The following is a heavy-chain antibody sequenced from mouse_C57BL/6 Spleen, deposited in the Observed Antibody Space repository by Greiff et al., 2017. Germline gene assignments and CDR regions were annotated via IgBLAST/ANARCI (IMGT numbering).Heavy chain of an antibody. D-gene: IGHD1-1*01. V-gene: IGHV10-3*01. CDR3: SYGSSYDYAMDY. J-gene: IGHJ4*01. CDR2: IRSKSSNYAT. CDR1: GFTFNTYA. Sequence: EVQLVESGGGLVQPKGSLKLSCAASGFTFNTYAMHWVRPAPGKGLEWVARIRSKSSNYATYYADSVKDRFTISRDDSQSMLYLQMNNLKTEDTAMYYCSYGSSYDYAMDYWGQGTSVTVSS.